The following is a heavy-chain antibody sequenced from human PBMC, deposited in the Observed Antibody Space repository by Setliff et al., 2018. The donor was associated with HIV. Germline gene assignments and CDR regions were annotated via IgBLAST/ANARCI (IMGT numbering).Heavy chain of an antibody. CDR1: GGSISSHY. Sequence: TSETLSLTCTVSGGSISSHYWSWIRQPPGKGLEWIGYIYYSGSTYYNPSLKSRVTMSVDTSKNQFSLNLSSVTAADTAVYYCASTGGYSYGFFDSWGQGALVTVSS. CDR3: ASTGGYSYGFFDS. J-gene: IGHJ4*02. D-gene: IGHD5-18*01. CDR2: IYYSGST. V-gene: IGHV4-59*08.